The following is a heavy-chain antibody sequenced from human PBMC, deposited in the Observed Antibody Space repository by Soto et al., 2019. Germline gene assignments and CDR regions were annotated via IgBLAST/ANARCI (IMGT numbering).Heavy chain of an antibody. CDR3: ARGAIWSARDWFAP. CDR2: INHSGIT. J-gene: IGHJ5*02. V-gene: IGHV4-34*01. D-gene: IGHD3-3*01. CDR1: GASISGFY. Sequence: PSETLSLTCTVSGASISGFYWSWIRQSPGKGLEWIGEINHSGITNYNPSFKSRVTLSVDTSKNQFSLRVKSVTAADTAIYFCARGAIWSARDWFAPWGQGTPVTVSS.